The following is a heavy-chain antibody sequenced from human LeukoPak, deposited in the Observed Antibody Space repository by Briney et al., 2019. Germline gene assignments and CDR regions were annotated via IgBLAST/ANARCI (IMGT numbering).Heavy chain of an antibody. CDR2: INAGNGNI. V-gene: IGHV1-3*01. D-gene: IGHD2-2*01. J-gene: IGHJ6*02. CDR1: GGTFSSYA. Sequence: ASVKVPCKASGGTFSSYAISWVRQAPGQGLEWMGWINAGNGNIKYSQKLQGRVTITGDTSASTAYMELSSLRSEDTAVYYCARGYCSSTSCYMDVWGQGTTVT. CDR3: ARGYCSSTSCYMDV.